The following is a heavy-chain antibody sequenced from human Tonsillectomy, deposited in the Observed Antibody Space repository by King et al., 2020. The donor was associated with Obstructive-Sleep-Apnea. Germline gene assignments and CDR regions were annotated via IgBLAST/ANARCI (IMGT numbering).Heavy chain of an antibody. V-gene: IGHV2-26*01. CDR1: GFSLSNARMG. Sequence: TLKESGPVLVKPPETLTLTCTVSGFSLSNARMGVSCICPPPGKALEWLAHIFSNDEKSYSTSLKSRLTTSNDTSKSQVVLTMTNMDPVDTATYYCARMVETSAAFDPWGQGTLVTVSS. D-gene: IGHD2-21*02. J-gene: IGHJ5*02. CDR2: IFSNDEK. CDR3: ARMVETSAAFDP.